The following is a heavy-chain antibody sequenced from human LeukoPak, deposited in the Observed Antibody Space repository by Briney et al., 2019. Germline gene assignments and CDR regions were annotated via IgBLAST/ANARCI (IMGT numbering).Heavy chain of an antibody. CDR3: AKGLKISGWYYFEY. CDR2: ISFDGVNK. CDR1: GFXFSKYG. V-gene: IGHV3-30*18. Sequence: GGSLRLSCATSGFXFSKYGIHWVRQAPGKGLEWVAVISFDGVNKYYADSVKGRFTISRDNSENTLWLQLNSLRAEDTALYYCAKGLKISGWYYFEYWGQGTLVTVSS. J-gene: IGHJ4*02. D-gene: IGHD6-19*01.